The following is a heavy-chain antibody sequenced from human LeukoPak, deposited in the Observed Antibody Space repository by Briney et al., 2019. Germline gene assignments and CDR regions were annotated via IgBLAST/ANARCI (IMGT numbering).Heavy chain of an antibody. J-gene: IGHJ6*02. CDR1: GYTFTSYY. V-gene: IGHV1-46*01. CDR3: ARGKRAGYSSSWYGHNYYYGMDV. CDR2: INPSGGST. D-gene: IGHD6-13*01. Sequence: ASVKVSCKASGYTFTSYYMHWVRQAPGQGLEWMGIINPSGGSTSYAQKFQGRVTMTRDTSTSTVYMELSSLRSEDTAVYYCARGKRAGYSSSWYGHNYYYGMDVWGQGTTVTVSS.